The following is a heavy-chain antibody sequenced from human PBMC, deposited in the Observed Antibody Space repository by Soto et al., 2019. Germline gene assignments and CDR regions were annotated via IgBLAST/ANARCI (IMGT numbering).Heavy chain of an antibody. Sequence: GGSLRLSCAASGFTFSDYYMSWIRQAPGKGLEWVSYISSSGSTIYYADSVKGRFTISRDNAKNSLYLQMNSLRAEDTAVYYCARDRDIVVVPAAHPGYGGPDYWGQGTLVTVSS. J-gene: IGHJ4*02. V-gene: IGHV3-11*01. CDR1: GFTFSDYY. D-gene: IGHD2-2*01. CDR3: ARDRDIVVVPAAHPGYGGPDY. CDR2: ISSSGSTI.